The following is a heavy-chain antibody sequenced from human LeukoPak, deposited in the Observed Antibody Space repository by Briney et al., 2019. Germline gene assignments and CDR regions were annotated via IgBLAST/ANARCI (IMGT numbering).Heavy chain of an antibody. Sequence: GASVKVSCKASGYTFTTYGVSWVRQAPGQGLEWMGWINPNSGGTNYAQKFQGRVTMTRDTSISTAYMELSRLRSDDTAVYYCARVTDTADYWGQGTLVTVSS. CDR2: INPNSGGT. D-gene: IGHD5-18*01. CDR1: GYTFTTYG. CDR3: ARVTDTADY. V-gene: IGHV1-2*02. J-gene: IGHJ4*02.